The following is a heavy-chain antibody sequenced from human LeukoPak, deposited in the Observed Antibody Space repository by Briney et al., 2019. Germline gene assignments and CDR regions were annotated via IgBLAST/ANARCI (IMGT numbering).Heavy chain of an antibody. CDR2: ITSSSTI. CDR3: ASVRGGY. CDR1: GFTFSSYS. J-gene: IGHJ4*02. Sequence: PGGSLRLPCAASGFTFSSYSMNWVRQAPGKGLEWVSYITSSSTIFYADSVKGRFTVSRDNAKNSLYLQMNSLRAEDTAVYYCASVRGGYWGQGTLVTVSS. V-gene: IGHV3-48*01. D-gene: IGHD3-16*01.